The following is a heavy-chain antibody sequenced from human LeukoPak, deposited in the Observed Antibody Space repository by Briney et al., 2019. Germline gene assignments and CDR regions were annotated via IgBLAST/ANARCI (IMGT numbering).Heavy chain of an antibody. Sequence: GGSLRLSCVASGFTFSSYSMNWVRQAPGKGLEWVSYISSSSSTIYYAGSVKGRFTISRDNAKNSLYLQMNSLRAEDTAVYYCAPIRGPAAIGYFDYWGQGTLVTVSS. CDR3: APIRGPAAIGYFDY. V-gene: IGHV3-48*04. CDR2: ISSSSSTI. CDR1: GFTFSSYS. J-gene: IGHJ4*02. D-gene: IGHD2-2*02.